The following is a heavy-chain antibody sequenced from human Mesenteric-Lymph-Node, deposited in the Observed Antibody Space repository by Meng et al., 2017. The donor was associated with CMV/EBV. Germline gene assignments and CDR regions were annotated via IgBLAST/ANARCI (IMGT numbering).Heavy chain of an antibody. CDR3: AREGGVGPYYYYGMDV. D-gene: IGHD2-8*02. CDR1: GYTFTSHH. J-gene: IGHJ6*02. CDR2: ITPSGT. V-gene: IGHV1-46*01. Sequence: ASVKVSCKASGYTFTSHHMHWVRQAPGQGLEWMGIITPSGTTYAQKFQGRVTVTRDTSTSTVYMELSSLRSEDTAVYYCAREGGVGPYYYYGMDVWGQGTTVTVSS.